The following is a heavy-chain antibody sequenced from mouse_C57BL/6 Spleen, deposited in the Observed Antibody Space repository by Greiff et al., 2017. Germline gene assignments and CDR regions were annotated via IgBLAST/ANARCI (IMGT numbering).Heavy chain of an antibody. V-gene: IGHV3-6*01. Sequence: EVKLMESGPGLVKPSQSLSLTCSVTGYSITSGYYWNWIRQFPGNKLEWMGYISYDGSNNYNPSLKNRISITRDTSKNQFFLKLNSVTTEDTATYYCARAITTVVANYFDYWGRGTTLTVSS. D-gene: IGHD1-1*01. CDR1: GYSITSGYY. CDR3: ARAITTVVANYFDY. J-gene: IGHJ2*01. CDR2: ISYDGSN.